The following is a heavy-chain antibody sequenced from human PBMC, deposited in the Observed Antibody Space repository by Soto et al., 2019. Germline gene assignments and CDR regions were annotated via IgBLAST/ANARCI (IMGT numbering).Heavy chain of an antibody. J-gene: IGHJ5*02. Sequence: SETLSLTCAVYGGSFSGYYWSWIRLPPGKGLEWIGEINHSGSTNYNPSLKSRVTISVDTSKNQFSLKLSSVTAADTAVYYCARCRRYSYGTRGWFDPWGQGTLVTVSS. CDR1: GGSFSGYY. V-gene: IGHV4-34*01. CDR3: ARCRRYSYGTRGWFDP. D-gene: IGHD5-18*01. CDR2: INHSGST.